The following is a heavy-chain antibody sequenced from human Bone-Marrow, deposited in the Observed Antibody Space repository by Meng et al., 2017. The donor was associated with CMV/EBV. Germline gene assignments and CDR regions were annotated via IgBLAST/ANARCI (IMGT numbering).Heavy chain of an antibody. J-gene: IGHJ4*02. D-gene: IGHD1-26*01. CDR2: IWHDGLNK. V-gene: IGHV3-33*06. CDR1: GFTFSNYG. Sequence: GESLKISCVASGFTFSNYGLHWVRQAPGKGLEWVAVIWHDGLNKYYADSVKGRFTISRDNSKNMLYLQMSSLRAEDTAVYYCAKDPYSGNNAWTNWGQGTLVTVSS. CDR3: AKDPYSGNNAWTN.